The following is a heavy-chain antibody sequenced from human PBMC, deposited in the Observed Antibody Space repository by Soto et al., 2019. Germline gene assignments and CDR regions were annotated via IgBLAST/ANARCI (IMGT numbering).Heavy chain of an antibody. D-gene: IGHD3-10*01. CDR2: INHSGST. Sequence: SETLSLTCAVYGGSFSGYYWSWIRQPPGKGLEWIGEINHSGSTNYNPSLKSRVTMSVDTSKNQFSLKLSSVTAADTAVYYCARIRGYYGSGSYYTRYYYYYGMDVWGQGTTVTVSS. CDR3: ARIRGYYGSGSYYTRYYYYYGMDV. CDR1: GGSFSGYY. J-gene: IGHJ6*02. V-gene: IGHV4-34*01.